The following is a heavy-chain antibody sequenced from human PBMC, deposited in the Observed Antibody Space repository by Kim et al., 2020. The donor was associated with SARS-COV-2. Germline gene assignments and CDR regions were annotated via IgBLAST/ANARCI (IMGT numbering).Heavy chain of an antibody. CDR3: ARDRQVFDY. V-gene: IGHV4-59*01. J-gene: IGHJ4*02. Sequence: GSTNSNPSLKSRVTISVDTSKNPFSLKLSSVTAADTAVDYCARDRQVFDYWGQGTLVTVSS. CDR2: GST.